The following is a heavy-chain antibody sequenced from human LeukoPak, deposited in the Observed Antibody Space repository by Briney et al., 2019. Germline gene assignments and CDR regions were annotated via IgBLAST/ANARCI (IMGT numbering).Heavy chain of an antibody. CDR3: ARYRAAGYGYYFDY. CDR2: IYYSGST. Sequence: PSETLSLTCTVSGGSISSYYWSWLRQPPGKGLEWLGYIYYSGSTNYNPSLKSRVTISVDTSKNQFSLKLSSVTAADTAVYYCARYRAAGYGYYFDYWGQGTLVTVSS. CDR1: GGSISSYY. D-gene: IGHD3-9*01. J-gene: IGHJ4*02. V-gene: IGHV4-59*01.